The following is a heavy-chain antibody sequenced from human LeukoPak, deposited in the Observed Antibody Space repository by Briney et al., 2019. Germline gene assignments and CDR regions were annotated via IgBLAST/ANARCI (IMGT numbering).Heavy chain of an antibody. J-gene: IGHJ4*02. CDR3: ARAGHNSNSGGYDF. D-gene: IGHD3-22*01. V-gene: IGHV1-2*02. CDR2: IDPDTGDT. CDR1: GYTFIDHY. Sequence: GASVKVSCKPSGYTFIDHYLHWVRQAPGQCLESLGWIDPDTGDTNYPQKFQGRVTMSRDTSSSTAYMELNRLRSDDTAVYYCARAGHNSNSGGYDFWGLGTLVTVSS.